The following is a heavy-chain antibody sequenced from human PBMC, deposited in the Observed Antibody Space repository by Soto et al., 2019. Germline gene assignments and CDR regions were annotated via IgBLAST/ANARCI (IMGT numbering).Heavy chain of an antibody. D-gene: IGHD6-19*01. CDR1: GFTFSSYA. J-gene: IGHJ4*02. CDR2: ISGSGGST. Sequence: DVQLLESGGALVQPGGSLRLSCAASGFTFSSYAMSWVRQAPGKGLEWVSAISGSGGSTYYADSVKGRFTISRDNSKNTLYLQMNSLRAEDTAVYYCAKVRVAGRGYFDYWGQGTLVTVSS. CDR3: AKVRVAGRGYFDY. V-gene: IGHV3-23*01.